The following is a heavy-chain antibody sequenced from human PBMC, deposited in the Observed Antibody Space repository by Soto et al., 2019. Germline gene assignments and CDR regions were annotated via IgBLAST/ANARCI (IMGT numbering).Heavy chain of an antibody. CDR1: GCTFSSYS. CDR3: ARHRGGRLGYCTNGVCYTRGGSYYYYGMDV. V-gene: IGHV3-21*01. D-gene: IGHD2-8*01. CDR2: ISSSSYI. J-gene: IGHJ6*02. Sequence: PGGSLRLSCAASGCTFSSYSMNWVRQAPGKGLEWVPSISSSSYIYYADSVNGRFTISRDNAKNSLYLQMNSLRAEDTAVYYCARHRGGRLGYCTNGVCYTRGGSYYYYGMDVWGQGTTVTVSS.